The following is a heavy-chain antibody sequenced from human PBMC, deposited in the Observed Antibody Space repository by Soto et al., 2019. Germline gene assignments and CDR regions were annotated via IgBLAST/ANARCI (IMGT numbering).Heavy chain of an antibody. CDR2: INPKSGAT. D-gene: IGHD2-8*02. Sequence: QVQLVQSGAEVKKPGASLKVSCKASGYRFTGYGLHWVRQAPGQGLQWMGWINPKSGATDYAQKFQGRVTMTREMSTNTAYLELSGLRSADTADDTGVYYCAKAKYGGVDYFQYGLDVWGQGTTVTVSS. CDR1: GYRFTGYG. J-gene: IGHJ6*02. CDR3: AKAKYGGVDYFQYGLDV. V-gene: IGHV1-2*02.